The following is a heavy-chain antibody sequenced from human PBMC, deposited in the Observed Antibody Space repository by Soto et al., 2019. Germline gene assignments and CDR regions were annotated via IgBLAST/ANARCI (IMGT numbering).Heavy chain of an antibody. CDR1: DGSRCSRCYY. CDR2: IYYSGST. CDR3: ARGEDLVVVPAAIRGRAKTNWFDP. Sequence: LSLSCTVADGSRCSRCYYRGRIRQPPGKGLEWIGSIYYSGSTYYNPSLKSRVTISVDTSKNQFSLKLSSVTAADTAVYYCARGEDLVVVPAAIRGRAKTNWFDPWGQGTLVTVSS. V-gene: IGHV4-39*07. J-gene: IGHJ5*02. D-gene: IGHD2-2*01.